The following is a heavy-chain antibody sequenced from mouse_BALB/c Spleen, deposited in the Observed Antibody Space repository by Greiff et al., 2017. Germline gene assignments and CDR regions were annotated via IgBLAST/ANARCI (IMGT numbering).Heavy chain of an antibody. V-gene: IGHV5-9-4*01. J-gene: IGHJ4*01. Sequence: EVKLMESGGGLVKPGGSLKLSCAASGFTFSSYAMPWVRQSPEKRLEWVAEISSGGSYTYYPDTVTGRFTISRDNAKNTLYLEMSSLRSEDTVMCYSARDTGAGYAMDYWGQGTSVTVSS. CDR3: ARDTGAGYAMDY. D-gene: IGHD1-1*01. CDR1: GFTFSSYA. CDR2: ISSGGSYT.